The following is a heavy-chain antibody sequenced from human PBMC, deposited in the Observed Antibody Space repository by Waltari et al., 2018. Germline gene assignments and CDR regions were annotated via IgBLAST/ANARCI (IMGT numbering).Heavy chain of an antibody. CDR3: ARGLLTAVGYGDY. Sequence: EVQLVESGGGLVRPGGSLTLSCEVSGFRLSDYWMHWVRQATGKGLMWVSAIDLDGSCTWYADSVRGRLTISRDSAKNTVYLQMNSLRGDDTAVYYCARGLLTAVGYGDYWGQGTLVTVSS. CDR2: IDLDGSCT. CDR1: GFRLSDYW. J-gene: IGHJ4*02. D-gene: IGHD2-2*03. V-gene: IGHV3-74*01.